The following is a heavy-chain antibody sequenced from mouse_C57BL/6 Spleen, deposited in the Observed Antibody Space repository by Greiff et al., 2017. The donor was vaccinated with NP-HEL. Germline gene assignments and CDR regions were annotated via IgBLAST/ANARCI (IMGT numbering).Heavy chain of an antibody. D-gene: IGHD1-1*01. J-gene: IGHJ2*01. Sequence: QVQLQQPGAELVKPGASVKLSCKASGYTFTSYWMHWVKQRPGQGLEWIGMIHPNSGSTNYNEKFKSKATLTVDKSSSTAYMQLSSLTSEDSAVYYCARKEGLSHYFDYWGQGTTLTVSS. V-gene: IGHV1-64*01. CDR3: ARKEGLSHYFDY. CDR1: GYTFTSYW. CDR2: IHPNSGST.